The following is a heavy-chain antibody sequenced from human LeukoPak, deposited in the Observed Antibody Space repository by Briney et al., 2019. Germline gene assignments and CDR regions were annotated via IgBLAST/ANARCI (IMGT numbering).Heavy chain of an antibody. CDR2: ISGSGGST. J-gene: IGHJ5*02. Sequence: GGSLRLSCAASGFTFSSYAMSWVRQAPGKGLEWVSTISGSGGSTYYADSVKGRFTISRDNSKNTLYLQMNSLRAEDTAVYYCARETSSGWRGNWFDPWGQGTLVTVSS. D-gene: IGHD6-19*01. V-gene: IGHV3-23*01. CDR3: ARETSSGWRGNWFDP. CDR1: GFTFSSYA.